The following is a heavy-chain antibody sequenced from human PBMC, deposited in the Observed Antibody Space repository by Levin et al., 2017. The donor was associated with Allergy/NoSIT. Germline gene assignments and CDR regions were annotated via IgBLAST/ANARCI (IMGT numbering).Heavy chain of an antibody. J-gene: IGHJ4*02. CDR2: ISYDGSNK. CDR3: AKDGDPGGQQLVDHDY. CDR1: GFTFSSYG. D-gene: IGHD6-13*01. V-gene: IGHV3-30*18. Sequence: PGGSLRLSCAASGFTFSSYGMHWVRQAPGKGLEWVAVISYDGSNKYYADSVKGRFTISRDNSKNTLYLQMNSLRAEDTAVYYCAKDGDPGGQQLVDHDYWGQGTLVTVSS.